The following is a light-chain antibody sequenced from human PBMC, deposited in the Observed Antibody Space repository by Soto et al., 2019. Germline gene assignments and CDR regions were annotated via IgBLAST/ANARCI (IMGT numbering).Light chain of an antibody. V-gene: IGKV1-5*03. CDR1: QRISRW. J-gene: IGKJ5*01. Sequence: DIQMTQSPSTLSAFVGDRVNITCRASQRISRWLAWYQQKPGKAPKVLIYRASSLQSGVPSRFSGSGSGTEFTLTISSLQPDYFATYYCQQYYSYYTFGQGTRLEIK. CDR3: QQYYSYYT. CDR2: RAS.